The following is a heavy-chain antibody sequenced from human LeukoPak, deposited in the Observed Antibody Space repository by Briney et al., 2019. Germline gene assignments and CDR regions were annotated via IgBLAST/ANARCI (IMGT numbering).Heavy chain of an antibody. CDR2: IKPSNGGT. CDR3: ARAPYPILEYYDSSGYYGY. V-gene: IGHV1-2*02. CDR1: GYTLTDYY. D-gene: IGHD3-22*01. Sequence: WASVKVSCKASGYTLTDYYIHWVRQAPGQGLEWMGWIKPSNGGTMYGHKFQGRVTMTRDTSISTVYMEMSRLTYDDTAVYYCARAPYPILEYYDSSGYYGYWGQGTLVTVSS. J-gene: IGHJ4*02.